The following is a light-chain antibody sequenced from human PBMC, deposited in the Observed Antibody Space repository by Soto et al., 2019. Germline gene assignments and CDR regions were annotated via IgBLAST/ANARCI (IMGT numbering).Light chain of an antibody. Sequence: QSVLTQPASFSGSPGQSITISCTGTSSDVGGYNYVSCYQQHPCQAPKLMIYEVSNRPSGVSNRFSGSKSGNTASLALSGIQAEDEADYYCSSYKTSNTVVFGGGTKVTVL. J-gene: IGLJ2*01. CDR2: EVS. CDR1: SSDVGGYNY. CDR3: SSYKTSNTVV. V-gene: IGLV2-14*01.